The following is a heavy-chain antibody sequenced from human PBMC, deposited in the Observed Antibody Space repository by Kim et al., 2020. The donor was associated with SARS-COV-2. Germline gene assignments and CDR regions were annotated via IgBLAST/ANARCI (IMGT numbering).Heavy chain of an antibody. CDR3: ARDRLVATMYYYYYGMDV. Sequence: SETLSLTCTVCGGSVSSGSYYWSWIRKPPGKGLEWIGYIYYSGSTNYNPSLKSRVTISVDTSKNQFSLKLSSVTAADTAVYYCARDRLVATMYYYYYGMDVWGQGTTVTVSS. CDR2: IYYSGST. D-gene: IGHD5-12*01. J-gene: IGHJ6*02. V-gene: IGHV4-61*01. CDR1: GGSVSSGSYY.